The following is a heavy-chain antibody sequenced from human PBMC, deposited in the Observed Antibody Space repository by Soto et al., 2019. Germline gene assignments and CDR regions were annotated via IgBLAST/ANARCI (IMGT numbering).Heavy chain of an antibody. V-gene: IGHV3-23*01. Sequence: EVQLLESGGDLVQSGGSLRLSCAASGFIFSNFIMAWVRQAPGKGLECVATISGGGDITYYTVSVRGRFAISRDNSKDTMYLVMNRLRADDTAVYYCAKGGYGKADYWGQGTMVTVSS. J-gene: IGHJ4*02. CDR1: GFIFSNFI. D-gene: IGHD5-12*01. CDR3: AKGGYGKADY. CDR2: ISGGGDIT.